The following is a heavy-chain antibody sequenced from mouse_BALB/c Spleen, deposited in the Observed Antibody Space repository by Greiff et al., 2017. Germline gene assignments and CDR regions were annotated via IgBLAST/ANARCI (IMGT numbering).Heavy chain of an antibody. Sequence: QVQLKESGPGLVAPSQSLSITCTVSGFSLTSYDISWIRQPPGKGLEWLGVIWTGGGTNYNSAFMSRLSISKDNSKSQVFLKMNSLQTDDTAIYYCVRVGPYFDVWGAGTTVSDSS. V-gene: IGHV2-9-2*01. CDR2: IWTGGGT. CDR3: VRVGPYFDV. CDR1: GFSLTSYD. J-gene: IGHJ1*01.